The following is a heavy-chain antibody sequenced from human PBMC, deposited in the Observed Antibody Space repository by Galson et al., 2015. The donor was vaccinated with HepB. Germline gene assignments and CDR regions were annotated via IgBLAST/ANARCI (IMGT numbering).Heavy chain of an antibody. Sequence: SLRLSCAASGFTFSSYGMHWVRQAPGKGLEWVAVIWYDGSNKYYADSVKGRFTISRDNSKNTLYLQMNSLRAEDTAVYYCARTYGSGPRERLYWFDPWGQGTLVTVSS. V-gene: IGHV3-33*08. J-gene: IGHJ5*02. CDR2: IWYDGSNK. D-gene: IGHD3-10*01. CDR3: ARTYGSGPRERLYWFDP. CDR1: GFTFSSYG.